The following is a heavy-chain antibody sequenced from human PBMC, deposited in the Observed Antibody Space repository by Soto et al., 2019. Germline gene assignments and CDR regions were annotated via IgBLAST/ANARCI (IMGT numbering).Heavy chain of an antibody. CDR2: ISYDGSNK. Sequence: QVQLVESGGGVVQPGRSLRLSCAASGFTFSSYAMHWVRQAPGKGLEWVAVISYDGSNKYYADSVKGRFTISRDNSKNTLYLQMNSLRAEDTAVYYCARDLYYYGSGSYYNVPPLGYWGQGTLVTVSS. D-gene: IGHD3-10*01. J-gene: IGHJ4*02. V-gene: IGHV3-30-3*01. CDR3: ARDLYYYGSGSYYNVPPLGY. CDR1: GFTFSSYA.